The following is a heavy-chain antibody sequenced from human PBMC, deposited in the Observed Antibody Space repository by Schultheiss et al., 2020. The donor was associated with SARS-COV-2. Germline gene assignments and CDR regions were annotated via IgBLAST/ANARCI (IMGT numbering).Heavy chain of an antibody. CDR3: ARGGQAGSYNY. CDR1: GFTFSGYW. Sequence: GGSLRLSCAASGFTFSGYWMTWVRQAPGKGLEWVGRIRNKANSHTTEYAASVKGRFTISRDDSKNSLYRQMNSLKTEDTAVYYCARGGQAGSYNYWGQGTLVTVSS. V-gene: IGHV3-72*01. CDR2: IRNKANSHTT. J-gene: IGHJ4*02. D-gene: IGHD3-9*01.